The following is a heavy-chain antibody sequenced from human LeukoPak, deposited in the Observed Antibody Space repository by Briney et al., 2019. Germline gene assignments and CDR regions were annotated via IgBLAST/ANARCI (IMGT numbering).Heavy chain of an antibody. CDR3: AKDGSDGYNLFDY. Sequence: GGSLRLSCAATGFPFSTYAMSWVRQAPGKGLEWVSTISGAGAGTYYADSVKGRFTVSRDNYRNTVYLQMNSLRAEDTAVYYCAKDGSDGYNLFDYWGQGTLVTVSS. CDR1: GFPFSTYA. CDR2: ISGAGAGT. V-gene: IGHV3-23*01. J-gene: IGHJ4*02. D-gene: IGHD5-24*01.